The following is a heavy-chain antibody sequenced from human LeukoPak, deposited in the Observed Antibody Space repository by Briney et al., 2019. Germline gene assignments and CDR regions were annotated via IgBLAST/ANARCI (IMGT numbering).Heavy chain of an antibody. CDR3: ATEGYRENWFDP. V-gene: IGHV1-24*01. CDR2: FDPEDGET. J-gene: IGHJ5*02. Sequence: ASVKVSCKVSGYTLTELSMHWVRQAPGKGLEWMGGFDPEDGETIYAQKFQGRVTMTEDTSTDTAYMELSSLRSEDTAVYYCATEGYRENWFDPWGQGTLVTVSS. CDR1: GYTLTELS. D-gene: IGHD5-18*01.